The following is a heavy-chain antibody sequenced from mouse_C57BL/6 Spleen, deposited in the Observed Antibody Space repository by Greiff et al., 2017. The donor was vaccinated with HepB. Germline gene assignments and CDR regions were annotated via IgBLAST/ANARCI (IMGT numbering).Heavy chain of an antibody. D-gene: IGHD2-3*01. CDR2: IFPGSGST. V-gene: IGHV1-75*01. CDR3: ANLYDGYAWFAY. CDR1: GYTFTDYY. Sequence: QVQLKESGPELVKPGASVKISCKASGYTFTDYYINWVKQRPGQGLEWIGWIFPGSGSTYYNEKFKGKATLTVDKSSSTAYMLLSSLTSEDSAVYFCANLYDGYAWFAYWGQGTLVTVSA. J-gene: IGHJ3*01.